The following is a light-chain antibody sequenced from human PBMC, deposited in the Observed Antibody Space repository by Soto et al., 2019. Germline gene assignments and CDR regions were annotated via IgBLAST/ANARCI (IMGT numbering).Light chain of an antibody. Sequence: DIQMTQSPSTLSASVGDRVTITCRASQSISSWLAWYQQKPGKAPKLLIYDASSLESGVPSRFSGSGSGTEFTLTISSLQPDDFATYYCQQYGSSPYTFGRGTKVDIK. CDR3: QQYGSSPYT. J-gene: IGKJ2*01. CDR1: QSISSW. V-gene: IGKV1-5*01. CDR2: DAS.